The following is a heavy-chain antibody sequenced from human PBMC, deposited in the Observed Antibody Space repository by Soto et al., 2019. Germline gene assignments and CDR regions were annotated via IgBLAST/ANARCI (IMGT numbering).Heavy chain of an antibody. CDR3: ARRGGSSSGYYYYAMDV. CDR2: IYSNGDT. J-gene: IGHJ6*02. D-gene: IGHD6-6*01. V-gene: IGHV4-31*03. Sequence: TLSLTCSVSSDSMNSGGYYWSWIRQHPGKGLEWIGYIYSNGDTYYNPSLKSRVTISIDTSKNQFSLNLTSVTAADTAVYYCARRGGSSSGYYYYAMDVWGQGTTVTVSS. CDR1: SDSMNSGGYY.